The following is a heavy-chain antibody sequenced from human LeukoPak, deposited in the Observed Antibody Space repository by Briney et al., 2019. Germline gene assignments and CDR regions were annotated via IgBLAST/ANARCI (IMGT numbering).Heavy chain of an antibody. CDR1: GFTFDDYA. Sequence: GGSLRLSCVASGFTFDDYAMHWVRQVPGKGLKWFSGITWNSGDIGYAESVKGRFTISRDNAKNSLYLQMNSLRPEDTALYYCAKDSSSSQYYFDYWGQGTLVTVSS. V-gene: IGHV3-9*01. CDR3: AKDSSSSQYYFDY. CDR2: ITWNSGDI. D-gene: IGHD6-13*01. J-gene: IGHJ4*02.